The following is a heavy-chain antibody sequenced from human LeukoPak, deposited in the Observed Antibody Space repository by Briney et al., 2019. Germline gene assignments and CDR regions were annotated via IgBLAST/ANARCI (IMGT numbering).Heavy chain of an antibody. D-gene: IGHD3-22*01. CDR2: TYYSGST. V-gene: IGHV4-31*03. CDR1: GGSISSGGYY. CDR3: ARDTAYYDSSGYLT. J-gene: IGHJ5*02. Sequence: SQTLSLTCTVSGGSISSGGYYWSWIRQHPGKGLEWIGYTYYSGSTYYNPSLKSRVTISVDTSKNQFSLKLSSVTAADTAVYYCARDTAYYDSSGYLTWGQGTLVTVSS.